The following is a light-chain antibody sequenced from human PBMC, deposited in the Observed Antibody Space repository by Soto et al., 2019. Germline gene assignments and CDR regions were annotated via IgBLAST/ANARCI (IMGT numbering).Light chain of an antibody. Sequence: DIQMTQSPSTLSASVGDRVTITCRASQNIKTWLAWYQQKQGKAPKLLIYDASSLQSGVPSRFSGSGSGTEFTLTISSLQPDDFATYYCQHYNSYSEAFGQGTKVDIK. CDR1: QNIKTW. CDR3: QHYNSYSEA. V-gene: IGKV1-5*01. CDR2: DAS. J-gene: IGKJ1*01.